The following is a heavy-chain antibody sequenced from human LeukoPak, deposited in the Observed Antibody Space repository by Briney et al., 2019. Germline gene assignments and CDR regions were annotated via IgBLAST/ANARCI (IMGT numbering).Heavy chain of an antibody. D-gene: IGHD5-18*01. CDR2: IGDSGHRT. Sequence: GGSLRLSCAASGFTFSSYAMSWVRQAPGKGLEWVSAIGDSGHRTYYADSVKGRFTISRDNSKDTLYLQLNSLRPEDTAVYYCAKEERGYTYVSDWGQGTLVTVSS. CDR3: AKEERGYTYVSD. J-gene: IGHJ4*02. V-gene: IGHV3-23*01. CDR1: GFTFSSYA.